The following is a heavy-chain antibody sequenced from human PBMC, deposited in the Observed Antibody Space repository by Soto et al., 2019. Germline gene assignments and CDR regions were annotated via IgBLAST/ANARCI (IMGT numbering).Heavy chain of an antibody. Sequence: GGSLRLSCAASGFTFSRYGMHWVRQAPGKGLEWVAVISYDGSNKYYADSVKGRFTISRDNSKNTLYLQMNSLRAEDTAVYYCAREGVYYYDSSGYHPFDYWGQGTLVTVSS. CDR1: GFTFSRYG. D-gene: IGHD3-22*01. CDR2: ISYDGSNK. V-gene: IGHV3-30*03. J-gene: IGHJ4*02. CDR3: AREGVYYYDSSGYHPFDY.